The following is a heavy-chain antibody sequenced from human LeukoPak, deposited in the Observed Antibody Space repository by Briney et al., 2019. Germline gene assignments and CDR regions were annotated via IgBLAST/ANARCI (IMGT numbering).Heavy chain of an antibody. D-gene: IGHD2-15*01. CDR1: GFTFSNYE. V-gene: IGHV3-11*05. CDR3: ARDPYCSGGSCYSPSS. J-gene: IGHJ5*02. CDR2: ISSISSYT. Sequence: PGGSLRLSCAASGFTFSNYEFNWIRQAPGKGLKWVSYISSISSYTNYADSVKGRFTISRDNAKNSLYLQMNSLRAEDTAVYYCARDPYCSGGSCYSPSSWGQGTLVTVSS.